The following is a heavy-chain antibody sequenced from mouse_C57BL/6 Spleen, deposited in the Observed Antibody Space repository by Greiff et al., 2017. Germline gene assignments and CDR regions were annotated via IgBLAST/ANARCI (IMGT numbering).Heavy chain of an antibody. Sequence: QVHVKQSGAELVRPGASVTLSCKASGYTFTDYEMHWVKQTPVHGLEWIGAIDPETGGTAYNQKFKGKAILTADKSSSTAYMELRSLTSEDSAVYYCTRGITTAVATRYFDYWGQGTTLTVSS. V-gene: IGHV1-15*01. CDR1: GYTFTDYE. CDR3: TRGITTAVATRYFDY. D-gene: IGHD1-1*01. J-gene: IGHJ2*01. CDR2: IDPETGGT.